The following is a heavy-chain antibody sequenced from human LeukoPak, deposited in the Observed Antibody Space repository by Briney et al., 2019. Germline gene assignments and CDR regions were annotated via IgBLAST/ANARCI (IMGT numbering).Heavy chain of an antibody. CDR2: INHSGST. Sequence: SETLSLTCAVYGGSFSGYYWSWIRQPPGKGLEWIGEINHSGSTNYNPSLKSRVTISVDTSKNQFSLKLGSVTAADTAVYYCARRSGSYYFFGAFDIWGQGTMVTVSS. CDR1: GGSFSGYY. D-gene: IGHD3-10*01. J-gene: IGHJ3*02. V-gene: IGHV4-34*01. CDR3: ARRSGSYYFFGAFDI.